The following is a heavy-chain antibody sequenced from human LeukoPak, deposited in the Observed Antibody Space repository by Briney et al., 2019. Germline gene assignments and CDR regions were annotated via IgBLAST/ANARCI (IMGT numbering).Heavy chain of an antibody. CDR3: ARGRPIAARRNNWFDP. CDR1: GGSFSGYY. J-gene: IGHJ5*02. D-gene: IGHD6-6*01. Sequence: SETLSLTCAVYGGSFSGYYWSWIRQPPGKGLEWIGEINHSGSTNYNPSLKSRVTISVDTSKNQFSLKLSSVTAADTAVYYCARGRPIAARRNNWFDPWGQGTLVTVSS. V-gene: IGHV4-34*01. CDR2: INHSGST.